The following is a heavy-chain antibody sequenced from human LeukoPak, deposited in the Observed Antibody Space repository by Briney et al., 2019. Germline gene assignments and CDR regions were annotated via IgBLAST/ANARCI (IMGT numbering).Heavy chain of an antibody. CDR1: GFTFSDYA. J-gene: IGHJ5*02. V-gene: IGHV3-23*01. Sequence: GESQRLSCAASGFTFSDYAMYWVRQAPGKGLEWVSSIEASGGATYYADSVKGRFTISRDNSKNTFYLQMNSLRAEDTAVYYCAKGSGSGWYGWFAPWGQGTLVTVSS. CDR3: AKGSGSGWYGWFAP. D-gene: IGHD6-19*01. CDR2: IEASGGAT.